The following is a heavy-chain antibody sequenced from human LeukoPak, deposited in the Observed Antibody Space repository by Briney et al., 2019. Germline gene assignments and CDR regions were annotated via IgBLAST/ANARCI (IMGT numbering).Heavy chain of an antibody. CDR1: GFTFSSYS. CDR3: ARDLLNRDGSSGYYYPALDY. D-gene: IGHD3-22*01. Sequence: PGGSLRLSCAASGFTFSSYSMNWVRQAPGKGLEWVSSISSSSSYIYYADSVKGRFTISRDNAKNSLYLQMNSLRAEDTAVYYCARDLLNRDGSSGYYYPALDYWGQGTLVTVSS. J-gene: IGHJ4*02. CDR2: ISSSSSYI. V-gene: IGHV3-21*01.